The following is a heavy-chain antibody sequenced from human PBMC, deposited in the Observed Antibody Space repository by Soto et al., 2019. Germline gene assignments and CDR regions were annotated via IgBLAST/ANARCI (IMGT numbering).Heavy chain of an antibody. V-gene: IGHV4-31*03. CDR3: ARDYRDGDYHHYYYYYMDV. CDR2: INHSGST. CDR1: GGSISSGGYY. Sequence: SETLSLTCTVSGGSISSGGYYWSWIRQHPGKGLEWIGEINHSGSTNYNPSLKSRVTISVDTSKNQFSLKLSSVTAADTAVYYCARDYRDGDYHHYYYYYMDVWGKAPTVTVSS. D-gene: IGHD4-17*01. J-gene: IGHJ6*03.